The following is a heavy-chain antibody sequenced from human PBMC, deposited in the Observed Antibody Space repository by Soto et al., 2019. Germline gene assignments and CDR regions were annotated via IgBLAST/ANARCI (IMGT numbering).Heavy chain of an antibody. CDR2: INGDGSDA. CDR3: ARDSARAFDY. J-gene: IGHJ4*01. Sequence: EVQLVESGGGFVQPGGSLRVSCAASGFRFSAYWIHWVRQDPGKGLLWISHINGDGSDATYADSVKGRFTNSRDNAKNTVYLQMKSLRDDGTGVYYCARDSARAFDYWGQGTLVTVSS. V-gene: IGHV3-74*01. CDR1: GFRFSAYW. D-gene: IGHD3-10*01.